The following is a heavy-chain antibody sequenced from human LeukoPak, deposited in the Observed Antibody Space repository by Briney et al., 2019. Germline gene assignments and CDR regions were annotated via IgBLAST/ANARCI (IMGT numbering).Heavy chain of an antibody. CDR1: GGSFSGYY. CDR3: ARGDYGDYGS. J-gene: IGHJ5*02. D-gene: IGHD4-17*01. Sequence: PSETLSLTCAVYGGSFSGYYWSWIRQPPGEGLEWIGEINHSGSTNYNPSLKSRVTISVDTSKNQFSLKLSSVTAADTAVYYCARGDYGDYGSWGQGTLVTVSS. V-gene: IGHV4-34*01. CDR2: INHSGST.